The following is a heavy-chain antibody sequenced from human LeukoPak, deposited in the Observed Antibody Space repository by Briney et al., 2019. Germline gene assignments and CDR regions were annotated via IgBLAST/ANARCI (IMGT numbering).Heavy chain of an antibody. CDR2: ISYDGSEK. D-gene: IGHD2-2*01. Sequence: GRSLRLSCAASGFTFNMFAVHWVRQAPGRGLEWVTIISYDGSEKFYADSVKGRFTVSRDNSKNTLYLQMDSLRVEDTAVYYCARDPANGMDVWGQGTAVTVSS. J-gene: IGHJ6*02. V-gene: IGHV3-30*04. CDR1: GFTFNMFA. CDR3: ARDPANGMDV.